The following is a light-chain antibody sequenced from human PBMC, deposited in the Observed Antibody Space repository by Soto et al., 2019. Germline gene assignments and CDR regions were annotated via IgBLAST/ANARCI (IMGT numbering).Light chain of an antibody. J-gene: IGLJ3*02. CDR2: SDN. CDR3: ATWDGGLLALV. CDR1: SSNIGNYP. Sequence: QSVLTQPPSASGTPGQRVTISCSGSSSNIGNYPVNWYQHLPGTAPKLLIYSDNQRPSEVPDRFSGSRSGTSASLAISGLQSEDEADYYCATWDGGLLALVFGGGTKLTVL. V-gene: IGLV1-44*01.